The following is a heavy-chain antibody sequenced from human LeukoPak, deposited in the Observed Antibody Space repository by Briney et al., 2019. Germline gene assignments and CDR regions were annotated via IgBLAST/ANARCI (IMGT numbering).Heavy chain of an antibody. V-gene: IGHV3-33*01. CDR2: IWFDGSKD. CDR1: GFAFSTYV. Sequence: GGSLILSCAASGFAFSTYVMHWVRQAPGKGLEWVAIIWFDGSKDYHADSVKGRFTISRDNSRNTLFLQMDSLRVEDTALYYCARDVTGSLDYWGQGTLVTVSS. CDR3: ARDVTGSLDY. D-gene: IGHD2-8*02. J-gene: IGHJ4*02.